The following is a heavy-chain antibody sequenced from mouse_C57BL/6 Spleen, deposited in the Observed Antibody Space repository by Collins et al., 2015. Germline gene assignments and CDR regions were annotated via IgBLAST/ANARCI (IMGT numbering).Heavy chain of an antibody. CDR3: ARQSAAPFAY. CDR1: GYTFTSYW. V-gene: IGHV1-52*01. Sequence: QVQLQQPGAELVRPGSSVKLSCKASGYTFTSYWMHWVKQRPIQGLEWIGNIDPSDSETHYNQKFKDKATLTVDKSSSTAYMQLNSLTSEDSAVYYCARQSAAPFAYWGQGTLVTVSA. D-gene: IGHD6-1*01. CDR2: IDPSDSET. J-gene: IGHJ3*01.